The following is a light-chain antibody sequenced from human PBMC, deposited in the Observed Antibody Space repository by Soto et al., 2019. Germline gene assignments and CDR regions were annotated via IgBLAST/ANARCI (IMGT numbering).Light chain of an antibody. CDR3: QQYTKAPLT. V-gene: IGKV3-20*01. J-gene: IGKJ1*01. Sequence: VLTQSPGTLSLSPVGRATLSCRASQNINNNYLAWYQQKPGQAPRLVIYGASNRATGVPDRFTASGSGTDFTLTISRLEPEDFAVYYCQQYTKAPLTFGQGTKVDIK. CDR2: GAS. CDR1: QNINNNY.